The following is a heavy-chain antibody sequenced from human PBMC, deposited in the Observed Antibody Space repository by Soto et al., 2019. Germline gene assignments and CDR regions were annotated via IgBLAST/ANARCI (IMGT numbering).Heavy chain of an antibody. CDR3: AKPRSTNSRDACDS. D-gene: IGHD1-7*01. CDR2: INPNSGDT. Sequence: ASVKVSFKASGYTFTGYHLYWVRQAPGQGLEWMGWINPNSGDTNYAQKFQGRVTMTRDTSINTAYMELNSLRSDDTAVYYCAKPRSTNSRDACDSWGQGTMVTVSS. V-gene: IGHV1-2*02. J-gene: IGHJ3*01. CDR1: GYTFTGYH.